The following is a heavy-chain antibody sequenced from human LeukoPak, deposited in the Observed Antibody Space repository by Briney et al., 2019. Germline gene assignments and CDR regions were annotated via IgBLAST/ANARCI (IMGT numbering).Heavy chain of an antibody. CDR2: IYSDGRT. D-gene: IGHD2-15*01. CDR3: ARGNLVDYNYYGMDV. J-gene: IGHJ6*02. V-gene: IGHV3-66*01. CDR1: GFTVSSSY. Sequence: GGFLRLSCGASGFTVSSSYMNWVRQSPGKGLEWVSVIYSDGRTYYADSVKGRFTISRDNSKNTLYPQMNSLRAEDTAVYYCARGNLVDYNYYGMDVWGQGTTVTVSS.